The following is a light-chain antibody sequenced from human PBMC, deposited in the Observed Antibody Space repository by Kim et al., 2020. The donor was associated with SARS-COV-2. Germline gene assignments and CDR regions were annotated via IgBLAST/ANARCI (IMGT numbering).Light chain of an antibody. CDR1: SSDVGGYNY. J-gene: IGLJ2*01. CDR2: DVS. V-gene: IGLV2-11*01. Sequence: PVTISCTGTSSDVGGYNYVSWYQQHPGKAPKLMIYDVSKRPSGVPDRFSGSKSGNTASLTISGLQAEDEADYYCCSYAGSYTFVVFGGGTQLTVL. CDR3: CSYAGSYTFVV.